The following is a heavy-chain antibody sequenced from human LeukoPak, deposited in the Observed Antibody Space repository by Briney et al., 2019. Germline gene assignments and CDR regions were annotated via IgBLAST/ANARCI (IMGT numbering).Heavy chain of an antibody. CDR1: GYTFTSYY. Sequence: ASVKVSCKASGYTFTSYYMHWVRQAPGQGPEWMGIINPSGGSTSYAQKFQGRVTMTRDMSTSTVYMELSSLRSEDTAVYYCAREVGGIGFDYWGQGTLVTVSS. CDR2: INPSGGST. J-gene: IGHJ4*02. CDR3: AREVGGIGFDY. V-gene: IGHV1-46*01. D-gene: IGHD3-16*01.